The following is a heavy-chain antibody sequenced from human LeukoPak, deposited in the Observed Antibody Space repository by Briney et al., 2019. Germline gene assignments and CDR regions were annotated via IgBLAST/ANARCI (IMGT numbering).Heavy chain of an antibody. D-gene: IGHD3-10*01. CDR1: GFGFSAYA. Sequence: PGGSLRLSCAASGFGFSAYAMNWVRQAPGKGLEWVSGITSGGGRTYYAAPVKGRFTISRDNSRNTLSPQMNSLRAEDTAVYYCAKDPSSGYDDGDAFDMWGQGTMVTVSS. CDR2: ITSGGGRT. J-gene: IGHJ3*02. V-gene: IGHV3-23*01. CDR3: AKDPSSGYDDGDAFDM.